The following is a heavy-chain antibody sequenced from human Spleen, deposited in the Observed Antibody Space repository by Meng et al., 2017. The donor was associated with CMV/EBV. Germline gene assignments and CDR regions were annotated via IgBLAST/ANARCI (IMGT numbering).Heavy chain of an antibody. V-gene: IGHV1-2*02. CDR2: INPNSGGT. J-gene: IGHJ5*02. D-gene: IGHD2-2*02. Sequence: YYMHWVRRAPGQGLEWMGWINPNSGGTNYAQKFQGRVTMTRDTSISTAYMELSRLRSDDTAVYYCAREGLGDIVVVPAAIGEGWFDPWGQGTLVTVSS. CDR3: AREGLGDIVVVPAAIGEGWFDP. CDR1: YY.